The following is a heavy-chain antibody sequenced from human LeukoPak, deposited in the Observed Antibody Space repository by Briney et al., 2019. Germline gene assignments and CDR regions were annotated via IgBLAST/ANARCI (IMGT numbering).Heavy chain of an antibody. Sequence: PSETLSLTCTVSGGSISSYYWSWIRQPAGKGLEWIGRIYTSGSTNYNPSLKSRVTMSVDTSKNQFSLKLSSVTAADTAVYYCASTPTYCSGVSCYGGDYYYYMDVWGKGTTVTDSS. CDR3: ASTPTYCSGVSCYGGDYYYYMDV. CDR1: GGSISSYY. D-gene: IGHD2-15*01. CDR2: IYTSGST. J-gene: IGHJ6*03. V-gene: IGHV4-4*07.